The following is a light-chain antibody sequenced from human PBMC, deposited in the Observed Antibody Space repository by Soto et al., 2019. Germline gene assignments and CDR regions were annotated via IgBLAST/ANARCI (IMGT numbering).Light chain of an antibody. CDR2: DAS. CDR1: QSISGY. J-gene: IGKJ1*01. CDR3: QQYSSRST. Sequence: DIQVTQSPSSLSASLGDRVTISCRASQSISGYLNWYQQKPGKAPNLLIFDASSLQSGVPSRFSGSGFGTEFTLTISSLQPGDFATYYCQQYSSRSTFGQGAKVDIK. V-gene: IGKV1-39*01.